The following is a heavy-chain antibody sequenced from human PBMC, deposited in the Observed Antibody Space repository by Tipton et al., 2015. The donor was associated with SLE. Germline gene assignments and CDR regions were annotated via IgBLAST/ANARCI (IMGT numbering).Heavy chain of an antibody. CDR1: GFTFSSYD. V-gene: IGHV3-13*01. Sequence: SLRLSCAASGFTFSSYDMHWVRQATGKGLEWVSAIGTAGDTYYPGSVKGRFTISRENAKDSLYLQMNSLSAGDTAVYYCAREFRGVGGLAYWGQGPLVTFSS. D-gene: IGHD1-26*01. J-gene: IGHJ4*02. CDR3: AREFRGVGGLAY. CDR2: IGTAGDT.